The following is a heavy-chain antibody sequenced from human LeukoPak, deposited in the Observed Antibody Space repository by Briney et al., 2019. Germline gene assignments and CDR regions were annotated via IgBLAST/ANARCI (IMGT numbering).Heavy chain of an antibody. CDR2: INHSGST. D-gene: IGHD3-9*01. V-gene: IGHV4-34*01. CDR3: AREGRYFDWLRHDY. Sequence: SETLSLTCAVYGGSFSGYYWSWIRQPPGKGLEWIGEINHSGSTYYNPSLKSRVTISVDTSKNQFSLKLSSVTAADTAVYYCAREGRYFDWLRHDYWGQGTLVTVSS. J-gene: IGHJ4*02. CDR1: GGSFSGYY.